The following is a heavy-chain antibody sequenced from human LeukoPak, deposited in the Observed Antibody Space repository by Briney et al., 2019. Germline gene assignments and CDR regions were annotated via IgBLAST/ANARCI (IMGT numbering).Heavy chain of an antibody. J-gene: IGHJ4*02. CDR2: ISSSSSYI. Sequence: GGSLRLSCAASGFTFSSYSMNWVRQAPGKGLEWVSSISSSSSYIYYADSVKGRFTISRDNAKNSLYLQINSLRAEDTAVYYCAVSGYSSSWYVSWGQGTLVTVSS. CDR1: GFTFSSYS. CDR3: AVSGYSSSWYVS. D-gene: IGHD6-13*01. V-gene: IGHV3-21*01.